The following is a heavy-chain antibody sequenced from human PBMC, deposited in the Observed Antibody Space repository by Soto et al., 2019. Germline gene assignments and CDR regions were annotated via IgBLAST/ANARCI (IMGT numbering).Heavy chain of an antibody. V-gene: IGHV1-46*01. CDR1: GYTFTSYY. J-gene: IGHJ4*02. D-gene: IGHD3-10*01. Sequence: ASLKVSCKASGYTFTSYYMNWVRQAPGQGLEWMGWINPSGGSTSYAQKFQGRVTMTTDTSTSTVYMELSSLRSDDTAVYYCARALPGDTHHWGKGTLVTLSS. CDR3: ARALPGDTHH. CDR2: INPSGGST.